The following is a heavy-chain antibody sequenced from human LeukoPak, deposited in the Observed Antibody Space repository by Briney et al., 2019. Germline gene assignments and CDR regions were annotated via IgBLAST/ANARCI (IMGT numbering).Heavy chain of an antibody. V-gene: IGHV4-59*12. CDR2: MYYSGDT. CDR3: ARGSLRYYYDSRAAYYFDY. D-gene: IGHD3-22*01. CDR1: GGSISNYY. Sequence: PSETLSLTCTVTGGSISNYYWGWIRQPPGKGLESIGYMYYSGDTNYNPSLKSRVTISADTSKNQFSLKLSSVTAADTAVYYCARGSLRYYYDSRAAYYFDYWGQGTLVTVSS. J-gene: IGHJ4*02.